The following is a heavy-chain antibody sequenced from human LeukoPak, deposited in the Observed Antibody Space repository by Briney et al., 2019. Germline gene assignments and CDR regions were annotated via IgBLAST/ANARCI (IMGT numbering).Heavy chain of an antibody. Sequence: SSETLSLTCAVYGGSFSGYYWSWIRQPPGKGLEWIGEINHSGSTNYNPSLKSRVTISVDTSKNQFSLKLSSVTAADTAVYYCARGGRRCSSTSCYFYFDYWGQGTLVTVSS. CDR3: ARGGRRCSSTSCYFYFDY. J-gene: IGHJ4*02. CDR1: GGSFSGYY. D-gene: IGHD2-2*01. V-gene: IGHV4-34*01. CDR2: INHSGST.